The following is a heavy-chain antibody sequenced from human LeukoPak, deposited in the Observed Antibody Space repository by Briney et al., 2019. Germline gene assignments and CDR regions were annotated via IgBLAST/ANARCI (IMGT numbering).Heavy chain of an antibody. CDR1: GGSISSYY. CDR2: IFSTGST. J-gene: IGHJ4*02. CDR3: VTHSSMVGLSFDY. V-gene: IGHV4-4*07. Sequence: SETLSLTCTVSGGSISSYYWNWIRQPAGKGLEWIGRIFSTGSTIYNPSLKSRVSMSVDTYNNQFSLKLTSVTAADTAVYYCVTHSSMVGLSFDYWGQGSPVTVSS. D-gene: IGHD3-22*01.